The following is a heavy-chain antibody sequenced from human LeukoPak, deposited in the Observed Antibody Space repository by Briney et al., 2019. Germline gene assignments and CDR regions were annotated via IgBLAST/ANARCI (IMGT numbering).Heavy chain of an antibody. CDR3: AKDVAVAVGYYSYGMDV. V-gene: IGHV3-9*01. CDR2: ISWNSGSI. CDR1: GFTFSSYA. Sequence: GGSLRLSCAASGFTFSSYAMSWVRQAPRKGLEWVSGISWNSGSIDYADSVKGRFTISRDNAKKSLYLQMHSLRTEDTAMYYCAKDVAVAVGYYSYGMDVWGQGTTVTVS. D-gene: IGHD6-19*01. J-gene: IGHJ6*02.